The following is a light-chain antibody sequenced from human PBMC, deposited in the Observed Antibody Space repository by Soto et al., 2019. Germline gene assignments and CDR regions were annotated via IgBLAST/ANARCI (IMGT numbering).Light chain of an antibody. Sequence: EIVMTQSPVTLSVSPGERVTLSCRASQRLSSNLAWYQQRPGQAPRLLIYGASIRATDIPARFSGSGSGTDFTLTISSLEPEDFAVYYCQQRSNWPPITFGQGTRLEIK. J-gene: IGKJ5*01. CDR2: GAS. CDR1: QRLSSN. V-gene: IGKV3-11*01. CDR3: QQRSNWPPIT.